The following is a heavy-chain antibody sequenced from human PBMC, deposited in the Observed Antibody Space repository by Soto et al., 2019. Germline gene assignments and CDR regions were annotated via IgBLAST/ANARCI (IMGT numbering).Heavy chain of an antibody. D-gene: IGHD4-17*01. CDR3: ARVEDYVDYYYYYGMDV. J-gene: IGHJ6*02. V-gene: IGHV1-69*12. Sequence: QVQLVQSGAEVKKPGSSVKVSCKASGGTFSSYAISWVRQAPGQGLEWMGGIIPIFGTANYAQKFQGRVTITADESTSTAYMELSSLRSEDTAVYYCARVEDYVDYYYYYGMDVWGQGTTVTVSS. CDR1: GGTFSSYA. CDR2: IIPIFGTA.